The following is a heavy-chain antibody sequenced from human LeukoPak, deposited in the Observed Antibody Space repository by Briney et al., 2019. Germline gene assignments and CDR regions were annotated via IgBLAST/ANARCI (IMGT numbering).Heavy chain of an antibody. CDR1: GGSISSSSYY. Sequence: SGTLSLTCTVSGGSISSSSYYWGWIRQPPGKGLEWIGSIYYSGSTYYNPSLKSRVTISVDTSKNQFSLKLSSVTAADTAVYCCARELGYCSGGSCYYFDYWGQGTLVTVSS. CDR3: ARELGYCSGGSCYYFDY. J-gene: IGHJ4*02. CDR2: IYYSGST. V-gene: IGHV4-39*07. D-gene: IGHD2-15*01.